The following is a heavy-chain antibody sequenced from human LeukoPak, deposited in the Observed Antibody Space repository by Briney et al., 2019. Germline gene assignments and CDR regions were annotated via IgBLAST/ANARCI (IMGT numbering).Heavy chain of an antibody. J-gene: IGHJ4*02. Sequence: GGSLRLSCAASGFTFSSYSMNWVRQAPGKGLEWVSSISSSSSYIYYADSVKGRFTISRDNAKNSLYLQMNSLRAEDTAVYYCARGTSGGYSSSWNDYWGQGTLVTVSS. CDR2: ISSSSSYI. CDR1: GFTFSSYS. V-gene: IGHV3-21*01. CDR3: ARGTSGGYSSSWNDY. D-gene: IGHD6-13*01.